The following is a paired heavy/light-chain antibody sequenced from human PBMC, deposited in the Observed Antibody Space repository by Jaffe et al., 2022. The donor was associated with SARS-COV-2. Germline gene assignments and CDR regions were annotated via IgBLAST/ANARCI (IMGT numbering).Light chain of an antibody. CDR2: QDT. CDR3: QAWDSSTVV. V-gene: IGLV3-1*01. CDR1: KLETKY. Sequence: SYELIQPPSVSVSPGQTASITCSGDKLETKYVAWYQQRPGQSPVLVIYQDTKRPSGIPERVSGSNSGNTATLTISETQAMDEADYYCQAWDSSTVVFGGGTKLTVL. J-gene: IGLJ2*01.
Heavy chain of an antibody. Sequence: EVQLVESGGDLVQPGGSLRLSCAASGFPVSGEYMTWVRQAPGKGLEWVSVIYTGGGTYYADSVKGRFTISRDNSKNTLYLQMNTLRAEDTAVYYCASRKMGTDAFDFWGRGTMVTVSS. CDR3: ASRKMGTDAFDF. CDR1: GFPVSGEY. V-gene: IGHV3-66*02. D-gene: IGHD7-27*01. J-gene: IGHJ3*01. CDR2: IYTGGGT.